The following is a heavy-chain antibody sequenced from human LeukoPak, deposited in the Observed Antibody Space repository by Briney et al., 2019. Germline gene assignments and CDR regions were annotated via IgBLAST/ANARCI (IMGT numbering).Heavy chain of an antibody. CDR2: ISWNSGSI. CDR1: GLTFDDYA. V-gene: IGHV3-9*01. D-gene: IGHD6-25*01. CDR3: AKVQRLGDAFDI. Sequence: PGRSLRLSCAASGLTFDDYAMHWVRQAPGKGLEWVSGISWNSGSIGYADSVKGRFTISRDNAKNSLYLQMNSLRAEDTALYYCAKVQRLGDAFDIWGQGTMVTVSS. J-gene: IGHJ3*02.